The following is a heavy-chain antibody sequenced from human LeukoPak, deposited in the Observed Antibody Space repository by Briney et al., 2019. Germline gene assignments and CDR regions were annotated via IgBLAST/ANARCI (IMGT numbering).Heavy chain of an antibody. J-gene: IGHJ3*02. CDR3: ARRCNGCYSHDAFDI. D-gene: IGHD2-15*01. CDR1: GFTFSSYA. Sequence: HPGGSLRLSCAASGFTFSSYAMNWVRQAPGKGLEWVSYISSSSSTIYYADSVRGRFTISRDNAKNSLYLQMNSLRAEDTAVYYCARRCNGCYSHDAFDIWGHGTMVTVSS. CDR2: ISSSSSTI. V-gene: IGHV3-48*04.